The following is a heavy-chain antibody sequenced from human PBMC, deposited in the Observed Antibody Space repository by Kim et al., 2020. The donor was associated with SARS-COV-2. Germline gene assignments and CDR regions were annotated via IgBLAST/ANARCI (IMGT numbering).Heavy chain of an antibody. V-gene: IGHV3-11*06. CDR3: AGGATYYYYGMDV. J-gene: IGHJ6*02. Sequence: YADSVKGRFTISRDNAKNSLYLQMNSLRAEDTAVYYCAGGATYYYYGMDVWGQGTTVTVSS.